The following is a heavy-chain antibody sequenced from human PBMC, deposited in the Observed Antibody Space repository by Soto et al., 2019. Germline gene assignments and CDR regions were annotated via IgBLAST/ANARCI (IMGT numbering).Heavy chain of an antibody. D-gene: IGHD3-3*01. CDR3: AKDRYDFWSGYYPNRGYDAFDI. J-gene: IGHJ3*02. CDR2: ISGSGGST. CDR1: GFTFSSYA. Sequence: GGSLRLSCAASGFTFSSYAMSWVRQAPGKGLEWVSAISGSGGSTYYADSVNGRFTISRDNSKNTLYLQMNSRRAEDTAVYYCAKDRYDFWSGYYPNRGYDAFDIWGQGTMVTVSS. V-gene: IGHV3-23*01.